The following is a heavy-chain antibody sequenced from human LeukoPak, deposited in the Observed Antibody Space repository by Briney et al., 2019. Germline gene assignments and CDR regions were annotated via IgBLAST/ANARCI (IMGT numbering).Heavy chain of an antibody. Sequence: PSETLSLTCTVSGDSISSSSSYWGWIRQPPGEGLEWIGSIYYSGSTYYNTSLKSRVTISVDTSKNQFSLRLNSVTVADTAVYYCARSPGIAVAGIDYWGQGTLVTVSS. CDR3: ARSPGIAVAGIDY. D-gene: IGHD6-19*01. CDR2: IYYSGST. CDR1: GDSISSSSSY. V-gene: IGHV4-39*01. J-gene: IGHJ4*02.